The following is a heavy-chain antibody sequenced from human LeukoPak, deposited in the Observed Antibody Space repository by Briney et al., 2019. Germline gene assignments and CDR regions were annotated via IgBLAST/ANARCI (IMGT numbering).Heavy chain of an antibody. CDR2: IKEDGSEK. V-gene: IGHV3-7*01. J-gene: IGHJ5*02. Sequence: GGSLRLSCAASGFTFSSYWMSWVRQAPGKGLEWVANIKEDGSEKYYVDSVKGRFTISRDNAENSLYLQMNSLRAEDTAVYYCAREATVVRGNTIDPWGQGTLVTVSS. D-gene: IGHD3-10*01. CDR3: AREATVVRGNTIDP. CDR1: GFTFSSYW.